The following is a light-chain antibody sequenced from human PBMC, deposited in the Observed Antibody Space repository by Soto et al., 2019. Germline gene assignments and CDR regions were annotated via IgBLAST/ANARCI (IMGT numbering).Light chain of an antibody. CDR2: GAS. J-gene: IGKJ4*01. V-gene: IGKV3-20*01. Sequence: EIVLTQSPGTLSLSPGGRATLSCRASQSVRSSHLAWYQQKPGQAPRLLLYGASTRATGIPDRFSGSGSGTDFTLTISSLEPEDFAVYSCQQYSTSPLTFGGGTKVDI. CDR1: QSVRSSH. CDR3: QQYSTSPLT.